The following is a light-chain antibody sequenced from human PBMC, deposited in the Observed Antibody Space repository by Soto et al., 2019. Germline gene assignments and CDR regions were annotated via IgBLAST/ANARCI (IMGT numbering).Light chain of an antibody. V-gene: IGKV3-11*01. Sequence: VLTQSPATLSLSPEERATLSCRASQSVSSYLAWYQQKPGQAPRLLIYDASNRATGIPARFSGSGSGTDFTLTISSLEPEDFAVYYCQQRSNWPPYTFGQGTKVDIK. CDR3: QQRSNWPPYT. CDR2: DAS. CDR1: QSVSSY. J-gene: IGKJ2*01.